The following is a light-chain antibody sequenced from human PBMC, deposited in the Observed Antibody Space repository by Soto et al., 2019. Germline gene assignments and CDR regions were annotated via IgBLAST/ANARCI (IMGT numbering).Light chain of an antibody. J-gene: IGLJ1*01. Sequence: QSALAQPRSVSGSPGQLLTISCTGTSSDVDDYRYVSWYQQYPGKAPKLVIYDGTKRPSGVPDRFSGSNSGNTASLTLSGLQAEDEADYYFCSYVTIPEILGTGTKGTVL. CDR2: DGT. CDR1: SSDVDDYRY. CDR3: CSYVTIPEI. V-gene: IGLV2-11*01.